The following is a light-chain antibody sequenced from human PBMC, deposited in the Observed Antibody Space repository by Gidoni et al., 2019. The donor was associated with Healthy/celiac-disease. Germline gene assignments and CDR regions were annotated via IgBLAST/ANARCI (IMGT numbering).Light chain of an antibody. J-gene: IGKJ3*01. V-gene: IGKV2-28*01. CDR3: MQALQTPFT. CDR1: QSLLHSNGYNY. CDR2: LGS. Sequence: DLVMTQSPLSLPVTPGEPASISCRSSQSLLHSNGYNYLDWYLQKPVQSPQLLIYLGSTRASGVPDRFSGSGSGTDFTLKISRVEAEDVGVYYCMQALQTPFTFXPXTKVDIK.